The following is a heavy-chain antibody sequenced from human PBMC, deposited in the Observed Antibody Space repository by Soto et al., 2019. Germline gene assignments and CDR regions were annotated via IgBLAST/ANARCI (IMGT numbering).Heavy chain of an antibody. CDR1: GYTFPSYG. V-gene: IGHV1-18*01. D-gene: IGHD3-16*01. CDR3: AWTRTCGGTPL. J-gene: IGHJ4*02. Sequence: QVQLVQSGAEMKKPGASVKVSCKASGYTFPSYGISWVRLAPGQGLEWMGRISAYNGNTHFAQKFQGKVTMTTDTSTTTTYMELRSLRSDDTAVYYCAWTRTCGGTPLWGQGMLVTVSS. CDR2: ISAYNGNT.